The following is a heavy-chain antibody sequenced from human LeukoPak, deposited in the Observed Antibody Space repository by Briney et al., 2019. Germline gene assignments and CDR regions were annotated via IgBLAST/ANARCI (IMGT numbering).Heavy chain of an antibody. Sequence: TGGSLRPSCAASGFTFSSYAMHWVRQAPGKGLEWVAVISYDGSNKYYADSVKGRFTISRDNSKNTLYLQMNSLRAEDTAVYYCAKTGLSGGSGYYYFDYWGQGTLVTVSS. CDR3: AKTGLSGGSGYYYFDY. J-gene: IGHJ4*02. CDR1: GFTFSSYA. D-gene: IGHD3-3*01. V-gene: IGHV3-30*04. CDR2: ISYDGSNK.